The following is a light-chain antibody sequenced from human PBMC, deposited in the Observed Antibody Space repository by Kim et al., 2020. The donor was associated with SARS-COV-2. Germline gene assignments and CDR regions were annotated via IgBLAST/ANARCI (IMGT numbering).Light chain of an antibody. CDR2: SNN. CDR1: SSNIGSNT. CDR3: AAWDDSLNGFYV. J-gene: IGLJ1*01. Sequence: ELTQPPSASGTPGQRVTISCSGSSSNIGSNTVNWYQQLPGTAPKLLIYSNNQRPSGVPNRFSGSKSGTSASLAISGLQSEDEADYYCAAWDDSLNGFYVFGTGTKVTVL. V-gene: IGLV1-44*01.